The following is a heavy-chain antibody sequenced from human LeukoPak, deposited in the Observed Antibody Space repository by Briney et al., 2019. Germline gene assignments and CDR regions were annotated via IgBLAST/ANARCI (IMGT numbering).Heavy chain of an antibody. CDR3: AKAYRVAAAGTDY. CDR1: GFTFSSYG. D-gene: IGHD6-13*01. Sequence: GGSLRLSCAASGFTFSSYGMHWVRQAPGKGLEWVAFIRYDGSNKYYADSVKGRFTISRDNSKNTLYLQMNSLRDEDTAVYYCAKAYRVAAAGTDYWGQGTLVTVSS. J-gene: IGHJ4*02. CDR2: IRYDGSNK. V-gene: IGHV3-30*02.